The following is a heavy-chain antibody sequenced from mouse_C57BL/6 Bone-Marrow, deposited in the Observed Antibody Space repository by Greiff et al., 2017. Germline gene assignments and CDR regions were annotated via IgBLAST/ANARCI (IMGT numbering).Heavy chain of an antibody. CDR1: GYSITSGYY. J-gene: IGHJ3*01. Sequence: EVHLVESGPGLVKPSQSLSLTCSVTGYSITSGYYWNWIRQFPGNKLEWMGYISYDGSNNYNPSLKNRISITRDTSKNQFFLKLNSVTTEDTATYYCARRYDYDAFAYWGQGTLVTVSA. V-gene: IGHV3-6*01. D-gene: IGHD2-4*01. CDR2: ISYDGSN. CDR3: ARRYDYDAFAY.